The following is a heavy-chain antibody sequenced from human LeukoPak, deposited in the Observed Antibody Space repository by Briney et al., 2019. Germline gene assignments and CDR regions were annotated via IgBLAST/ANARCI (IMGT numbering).Heavy chain of an antibody. CDR2: IYYSGST. CDR1: GGSISSYY. V-gene: IGHV4-59*01. D-gene: IGHD6-6*01. CDR3: ARVLSEYSSSAEMYYYYGMDV. J-gene: IGHJ6*02. Sequence: SETLSLTCTVSGGSISSYYWSWIRQPPGKGLEWIGYIYYSGSTNYNPSLKSRVTIPVDTSKNQFSLKLSSVTAADTAVYYCARVLSEYSSSAEMYYYYGMDVWGQGTTVTVSS.